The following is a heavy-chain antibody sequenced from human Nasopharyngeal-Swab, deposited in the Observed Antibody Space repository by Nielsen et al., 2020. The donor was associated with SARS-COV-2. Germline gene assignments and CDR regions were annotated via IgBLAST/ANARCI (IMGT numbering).Heavy chain of an antibody. J-gene: IGHJ4*02. CDR1: GLTFSSYG. CDR2: IWYDGSNK. D-gene: IGHD4-17*01. Sequence: GLSLILSCAPSGLTFSSYGMHWVRQAPGKGLVWVAVIWYDGSNKYYADSVKGRFTISRDNSKNTLYLQMNSLRAEDTAVYYCARENDYADEYYFDYWGQGTLVTVSS. CDR3: ARENDYADEYYFDY. V-gene: IGHV3-33*01.